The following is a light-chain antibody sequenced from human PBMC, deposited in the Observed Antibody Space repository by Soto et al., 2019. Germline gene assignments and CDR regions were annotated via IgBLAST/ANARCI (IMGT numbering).Light chain of an antibody. CDR1: QSVSRNY. CDR3: QQYDTSPLT. Sequence: EIVLTQSPGTLSLSPGDSATLSCRASQSVSRNYLAWYQQKPGQAPRLLIFDASSRATGIPDRFSGSGSETDFTLTISRLEAEDFAVYHCQQYDTSPLTFGGGTKLEIK. J-gene: IGKJ4*01. V-gene: IGKV3-20*01. CDR2: DAS.